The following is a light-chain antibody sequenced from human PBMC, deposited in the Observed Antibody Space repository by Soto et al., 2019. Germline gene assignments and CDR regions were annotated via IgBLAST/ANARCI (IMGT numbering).Light chain of an antibody. CDR3: QQYGSSPYT. J-gene: IGKJ2*01. CDR2: GAS. Sequence: EIVLAQSPGTLSLSPGERATLSCRASQSITSSYLAWYQQKPGQAPGLLLYGASSRSTGIPDRFSGSGSGTDFTLTISRLEPEDCAVYFCQQYGSSPYTFGQGTKLELK. CDR1: QSITSSY. V-gene: IGKV3-20*01.